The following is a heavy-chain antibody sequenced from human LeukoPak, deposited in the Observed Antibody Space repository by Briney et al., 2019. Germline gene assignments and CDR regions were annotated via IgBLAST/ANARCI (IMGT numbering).Heavy chain of an antibody. J-gene: IGHJ4*02. Sequence: GGSLRLSCTASGFTFSSYWMSWVRQAPGKGLEWVANIKEDGSETYYVDSVKGRFTISRDNDKNTLYLQMNSLRAEDTAVYYCEAYGSVWGQGTLVIVSS. CDR2: IKEDGSET. V-gene: IGHV3-7*03. CDR1: GFTFSSYW. D-gene: IGHD3-10*01. CDR3: EAYGSV.